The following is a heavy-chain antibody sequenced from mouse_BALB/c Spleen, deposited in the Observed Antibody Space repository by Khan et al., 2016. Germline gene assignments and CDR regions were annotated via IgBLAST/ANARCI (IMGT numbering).Heavy chain of an antibody. J-gene: IGHJ3*01. V-gene: IGHV3-1*02. Sequence: EVQLVESGPDLVKPSQSLSLTRTVTGYSITSGYSCHWIRQFPGNKLEWMGYIHYSGSTNYNPSLKSRISITRDTSKNHFFLQLNSVTTEDTTTYYCARDYYGWFAYWGQGTLVTVSA. D-gene: IGHD1-1*01. CDR3: ARDYYGWFAY. CDR2: IHYSGST. CDR1: GYSITSGYS.